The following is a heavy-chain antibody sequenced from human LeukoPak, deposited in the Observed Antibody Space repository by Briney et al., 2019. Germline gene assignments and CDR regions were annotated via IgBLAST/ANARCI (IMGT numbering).Heavy chain of an antibody. CDR3: AGSVEYSSSAAGDY. CDR1: GFTFSSYS. V-gene: IGHV3-21*01. D-gene: IGHD6-6*01. J-gene: IGHJ4*02. CDR2: ISSSSYI. Sequence: PGGSLRLSCAASGFTFSSYSMNWVRQAPGKGLEWVSSISSSSYIYYADSVKGRFTISRDNAKNSLYLQMNSLRAEDTAVYYCAGSVEYSSSAAGDYWGQGTLVTVSS.